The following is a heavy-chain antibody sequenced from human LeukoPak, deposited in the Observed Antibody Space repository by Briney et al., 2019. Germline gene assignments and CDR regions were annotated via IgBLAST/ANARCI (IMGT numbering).Heavy chain of an antibody. CDR3: AKDPKKGYGEIYYFDY. CDR2: IRYDGSNK. J-gene: IGHJ4*02. CDR1: GFTFSSFG. V-gene: IGHV3-30*02. D-gene: IGHD4-17*01. Sequence: PGGSLRLSCAASGFTFSSFGIHWVRQAPGKGLEWVAFIRYDGSNKYYADSVKGRFTISRDNPKNTLYLQMNSLRAEDTAVYYCAKDPKKGYGEIYYFDYWGQGTLVTVSS.